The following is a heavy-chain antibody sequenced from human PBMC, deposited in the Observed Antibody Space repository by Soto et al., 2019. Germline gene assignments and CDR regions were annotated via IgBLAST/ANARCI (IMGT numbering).Heavy chain of an antibody. V-gene: IGHV1-69*13. CDR1: GGTFSSYA. J-gene: IGHJ4*02. CDR2: IIPIFGTA. Sequence: RASVKVSCKASGGTFSSYAISWVRQAPGQGLEWMGGIIPIFGTANYAQKFQGRVTITADESTSTAYMELSSLRSEDTAVYYCARERLPGQLWLLYFDYWGQGTLVTVSS. CDR3: ARERLPGQLWLLYFDY. D-gene: IGHD5-18*01.